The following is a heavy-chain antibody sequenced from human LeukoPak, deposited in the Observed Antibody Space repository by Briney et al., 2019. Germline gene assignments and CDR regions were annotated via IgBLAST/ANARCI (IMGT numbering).Heavy chain of an antibody. CDR2: ISVDGSIT. D-gene: IGHD6-13*01. V-gene: IGHV3-74*01. CDR3: ARGYSSSWYWGCFDH. J-gene: IGHJ4*02. Sequence: GGSLRLSCAASGFTFSSYWMHWVRQAPEKGLVWVSRISVDGSITNYADSVKGGFTISRDNAKNTLYLQMNSLRAEDTAVYYCARGYSSSWYWGCFDHWGQGTLVTVSS. CDR1: GFTFSSYW.